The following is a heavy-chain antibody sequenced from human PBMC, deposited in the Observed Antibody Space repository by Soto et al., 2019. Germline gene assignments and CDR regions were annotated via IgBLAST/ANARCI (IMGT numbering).Heavy chain of an antibody. CDR1: GGSIGAVY. Sequence: QVQLQESGPGLVKPSETLSLTCTVSGGSIGAVYWNWARQSAGPGLGWICLSYASGHTMYNPSLESPVTMSVDTSKHQFSLKLNSVTAADTAVSYCARSPSTSKSGTCGIWGQVTMGTVCS. CDR3: ARSPSTSKSGTCGI. J-gene: IGHJ3*02. CDR2: SYASGHT. D-gene: IGHD2-2*01. V-gene: IGHV4-4*07.